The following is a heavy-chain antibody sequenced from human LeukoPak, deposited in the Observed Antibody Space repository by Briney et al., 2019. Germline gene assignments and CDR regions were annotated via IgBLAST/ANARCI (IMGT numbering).Heavy chain of an antibody. CDR2: ISSSSSYI. CDR1: GFTFSSYG. CDR3: AKRGGRYSGYDLGDYYMDV. Sequence: GRSLRLSCAASGFTFSSYGMHWVRQAPGKGLEWVSSISSSSSYIYYADSVKGRFTISRDNAKNSLYLQMNSLRAEDTAVYYCAKRGGRYSGYDLGDYYMDVWGKGTTVTVSS. D-gene: IGHD5-12*01. V-gene: IGHV3-21*04. J-gene: IGHJ6*03.